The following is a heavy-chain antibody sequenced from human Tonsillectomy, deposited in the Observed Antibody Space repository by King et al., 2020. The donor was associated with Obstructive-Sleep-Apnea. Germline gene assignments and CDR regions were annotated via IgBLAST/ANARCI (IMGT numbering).Heavy chain of an antibody. CDR2: IKSKTDGRTT. CDR1: GFTFSNAW. J-gene: IGHJ4*02. Sequence: VQLVQSGGGLVKPGGSLRLSCAASGFTFSNAWMSWVRHAPGKGLECVGRIKSKTDGRTTDYAAPVKGRFSISRDDSKNTLYLQMNSLKTEDTAVYYCTTDRYYYDSSSDYWGQGTLVTVSS. CDR3: TTDRYYYDSSSDY. D-gene: IGHD3-22*01. V-gene: IGHV3-15*01.